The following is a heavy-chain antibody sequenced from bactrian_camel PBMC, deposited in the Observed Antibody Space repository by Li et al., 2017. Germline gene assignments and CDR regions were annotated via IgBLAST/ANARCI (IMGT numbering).Heavy chain of an antibody. J-gene: IGHJ6*01. D-gene: IGHD2*01. V-gene: IGHV3S1*01. CDR1: GYTPRDYC. Sequence: HVQLVESGGGSVQAGGSLRLSCEASGYTPRDYCVAWFRQVPGREREGVARIWLGGRSTAYADSAKGRFTISKDTAKNTLNLQMSMLQPEDTAMYSCAANLLSGYCDWVVQDRTSEFAYWGQGTQVTVS. CDR2: IWLGGRST. CDR3: AANLLSGYCDWVVQDRTSEFAY.